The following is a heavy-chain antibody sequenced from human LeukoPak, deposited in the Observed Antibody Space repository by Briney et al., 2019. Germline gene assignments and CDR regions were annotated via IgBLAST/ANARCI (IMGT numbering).Heavy chain of an antibody. D-gene: IGHD2-15*01. J-gene: IGHJ6*02. CDR2: IYYSGST. CDR3: ARDVVVAANPAGYYYYGMDV. CDR1: GGSISSGGYY. Sequence: SETLSLTCTVSGGSISSGGYYWSWIRQHPGKGLEWIGYIYYSGSTYYNPSLKRRVTISVDTSKNQFSLKLSSVTAADTAVYYCARDVVVAANPAGYYYYGMDVWGQGTTVTVSS. V-gene: IGHV4-31*03.